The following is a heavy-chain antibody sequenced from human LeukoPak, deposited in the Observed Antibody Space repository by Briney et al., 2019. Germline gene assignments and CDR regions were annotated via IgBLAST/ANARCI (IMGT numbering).Heavy chain of an antibody. Sequence: GGSLRLSCAASGFTFSSYAMSWVRQAPGKGLEWVSSISGRAGRTYYADSVKGRFTISRDNSKNTLFLQMNSLRAEDTAVYYCSKGGPYSSSPDFDYWGQGTLVTVSS. CDR1: GFTFSSYA. V-gene: IGHV3-23*01. J-gene: IGHJ4*02. CDR3: SKGGPYSSSPDFDY. CDR2: ISGRAGRT. D-gene: IGHD6-6*01.